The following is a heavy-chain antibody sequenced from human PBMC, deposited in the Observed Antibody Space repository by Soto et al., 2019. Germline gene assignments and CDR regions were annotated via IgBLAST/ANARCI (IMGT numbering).Heavy chain of an antibody. J-gene: IGHJ4*02. CDR1: GFTFSDYY. CDR3: ARGLLYGGDPPPSDY. D-gene: IGHD4-17*01. Sequence: QVQLVESGGLLVKPGGSLRLSCAASGFTFSDYYMSWFRRAPGKGLEWLSYIDSGSRYKNYADSVKGRSTISRDNAQSTLYLELNSLKVEATATYFCARGLLYGGDPPPSDYWGQGTGVTVSS. V-gene: IGHV3-11*06. CDR2: IDSGSRYK.